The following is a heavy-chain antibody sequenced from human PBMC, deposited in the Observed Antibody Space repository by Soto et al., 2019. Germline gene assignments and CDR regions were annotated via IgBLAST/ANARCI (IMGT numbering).Heavy chain of an antibody. D-gene: IGHD5-12*01. CDR1: GGTFSSYT. CDR3: ARGNHRWLQLWYFDL. CDR2: IIPIFGTA. Sequence: QVQLVQSGAEVKKPGSSVTVSCKASGGTFSSYTISWVRQAPGQGLEWMGGIIPIFGTANYAQKFHGRVTITADESTSTAYMELSSLRSEDTAVYYCARGNHRWLQLWYFDLWGRGNLVTVSS. V-gene: IGHV1-69*12. J-gene: IGHJ2*01.